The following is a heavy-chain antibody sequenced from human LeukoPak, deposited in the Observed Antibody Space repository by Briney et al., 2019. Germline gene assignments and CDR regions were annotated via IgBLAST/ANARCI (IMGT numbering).Heavy chain of an antibody. CDR1: GFTFSSYW. Sequence: GGSLRLSCAASGFTFSSYWMHWVRQALGKGLVWVSRINTYGRSTSYADSVAGRFTISRDNSNNPLSLQMNTLRAEDTAVYYCGKELGYYSGSGSYIDYWGQGTLVTVSS. CDR2: INTYGRST. D-gene: IGHD3-10*01. CDR3: GKELGYYSGSGSYIDY. J-gene: IGHJ4*02. V-gene: IGHV3-74*01.